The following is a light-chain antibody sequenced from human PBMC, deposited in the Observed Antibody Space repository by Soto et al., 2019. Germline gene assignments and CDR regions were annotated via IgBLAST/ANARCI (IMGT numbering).Light chain of an antibody. CDR3: QQSNNWPYT. V-gene: IGKV3-15*01. CDR1: QSVSSN. CDR2: GAS. J-gene: IGKJ2*01. Sequence: EIVMTQSPATLSVSPGERATLSCRASQSVSSNLAWYQQKPGQAPRLPFYGASTRATGLPARFSGSGSGTDFTLTISSLQSEDFAVYYCQQSNNWPYTFGQGTKLEIK.